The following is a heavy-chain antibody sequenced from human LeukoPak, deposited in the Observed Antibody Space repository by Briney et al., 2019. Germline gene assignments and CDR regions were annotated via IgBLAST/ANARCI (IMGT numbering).Heavy chain of an antibody. Sequence: ASVKVSCKASGYTFTSYYMHWVRQAPGQGLEWMGIINPSGGSTSYAQKFQGRVTMTRDTSTSTVYMELSSLRSEDTAVYYCARVRGVVAAILAIDYWGQGTLVTVSS. V-gene: IGHV1-46*01. D-gene: IGHD2-15*01. CDR3: ARVRGVVAAILAIDY. CDR1: GYTFTSYY. J-gene: IGHJ4*02. CDR2: INPSGGST.